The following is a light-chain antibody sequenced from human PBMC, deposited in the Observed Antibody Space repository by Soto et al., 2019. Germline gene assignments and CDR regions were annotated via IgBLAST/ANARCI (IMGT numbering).Light chain of an antibody. Sequence: EIVLTQSPATLSLSPGETASLSCVASQTINSGYLAWYQQKPGLAPRLVIYEIFRRATSVPDRFSGSGSGTGFTLTISRLEPDDFALYYCQQYGSSPWTFGQGTIV. V-gene: IGKV3D-20*01. CDR3: QQYGSSPWT. J-gene: IGKJ1*01. CDR2: EIF. CDR1: QTINSGY.